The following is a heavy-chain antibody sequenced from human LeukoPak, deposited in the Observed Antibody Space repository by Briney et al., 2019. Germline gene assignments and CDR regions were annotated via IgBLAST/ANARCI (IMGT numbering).Heavy chain of an antibody. CDR1: GFSFSSYK. D-gene: IGHD3-22*01. CDR2: ISSSGSTT. V-gene: IGHV3-48*03. J-gene: IGHJ6*03. Sequence: GGSLRLSCAASGFSFSSYKMNWVRQAPGKGLEWVSYISSSGSTTYYADSVKGRFTFSRDNAKNSLYLQMNSLRAEDTAVYFCATSRITMIGDYMDFWGRGTAVTVSS. CDR3: ATSRITMIGDYMDF.